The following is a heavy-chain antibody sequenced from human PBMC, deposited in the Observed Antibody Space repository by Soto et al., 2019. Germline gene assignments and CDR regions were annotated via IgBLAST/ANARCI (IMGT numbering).Heavy chain of an antibody. CDR1: GGSISSGGYY. V-gene: IGHV4-31*03. Sequence: SETLSLTCTVSGGSISSGGYYWSWIRQHPGKGLEWIGYIYYSGSTYYNPSLKSRVTISVDTSKNQFSLKLSSVTAADTAVYYCARGYYYDSSGYYYRSDAFDIWGQGTMVT. CDR2: IYYSGST. J-gene: IGHJ3*02. D-gene: IGHD3-22*01. CDR3: ARGYYYDSSGYYYRSDAFDI.